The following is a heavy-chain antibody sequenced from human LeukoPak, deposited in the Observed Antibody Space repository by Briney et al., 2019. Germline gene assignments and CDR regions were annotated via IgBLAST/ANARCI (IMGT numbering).Heavy chain of an antibody. CDR3: AREPYSSSWYLWFDP. V-gene: IGHV3-48*03. J-gene: IGHJ5*02. CDR2: ISSSGSTI. CDR1: GFTFSSYE. Sequence: GGSLRLSCAASGFTFSSYEMNWVRQAPGKGLEWVPYISSSGSTIYYADSVKGRFTISRDNAKNSLYLQMNSLRAEDTAVYYCAREPYSSSWYLWFDPWGQGTLVTVSS. D-gene: IGHD6-13*01.